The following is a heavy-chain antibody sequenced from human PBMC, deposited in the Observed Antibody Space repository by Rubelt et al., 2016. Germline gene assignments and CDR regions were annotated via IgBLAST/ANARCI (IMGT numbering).Heavy chain of an antibody. Sequence: QVQLQESGPGLVKPSETLSLTCTVSGGSISSYYWSWIRQPPGKGLEWIGDNYYSGSTNYNPSLKSRVTISVDTSKNQFSLKLSSVTAADTAVYYCAAFIWGSFAFDIWGQGTMVTVSS. J-gene: IGHJ3*02. CDR3: AAFIWGSFAFDI. CDR2: NYYSGST. D-gene: IGHD3-16*01. CDR1: GGSISSYY. V-gene: IGHV4-59*12.